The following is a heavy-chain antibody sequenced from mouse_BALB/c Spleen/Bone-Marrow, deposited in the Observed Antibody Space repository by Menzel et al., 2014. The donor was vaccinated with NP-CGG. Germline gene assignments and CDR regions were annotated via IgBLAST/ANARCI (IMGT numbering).Heavy chain of an antibody. CDR1: GYAFTDYA. CDR3: ARVSYDYFDY. Sequence: VQLQQPGAELVRPGVSVKISCKGSGYAFTDYALHWVKQSHAKSLEWIGIISTYYGDASYNQKFKGKATMTVDKSSSTAYMELARLTSEDSAIYYCARVSYDYFDYWGQGTTLTVSS. CDR2: ISTYYGDA. V-gene: IGHV1S137*01. J-gene: IGHJ2*01. D-gene: IGHD1-1*01.